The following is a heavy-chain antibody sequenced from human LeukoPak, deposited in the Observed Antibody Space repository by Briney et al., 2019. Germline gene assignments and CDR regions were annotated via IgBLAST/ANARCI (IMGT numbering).Heavy chain of an antibody. J-gene: IGHJ4*02. CDR2: IKSDGST. D-gene: IGHD2-2*01. CDR1: GFTFSSYW. V-gene: IGHV3-74*01. CDR3: AKDKAVVVPAATHFDF. Sequence: GGSLRLSCAASGFTFSSYWMHWVRQAPGKGLVWVSRIKSDGSTNYTDSVKGEFTNSRDNTYNRMDLKMNRLRVNDTAVYYCAKDKAVVVPAATHFDFWGQGTLVTVSS.